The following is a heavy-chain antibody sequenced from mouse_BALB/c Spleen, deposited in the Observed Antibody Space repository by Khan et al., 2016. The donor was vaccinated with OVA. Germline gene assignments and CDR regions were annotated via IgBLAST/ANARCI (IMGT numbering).Heavy chain of an antibody. V-gene: IGHV1S34*01. D-gene: IGHD1-1*01. J-gene: IGHJ4*01. CDR1: GYTFTGYY. CDR3: ARGLDYYVTSLYAMDY. CDR2: ISSYTGAA. Sequence: LVKTGASVKISCKASGYTFTGYYMHWVKQSPGESLEWIGYISSYTGAASYNQKFKGRATFTVDTSASTAYMQFNSLTSDDPAVSYCARGLDYYVTSLYAMDYWGQGTSVTVSS.